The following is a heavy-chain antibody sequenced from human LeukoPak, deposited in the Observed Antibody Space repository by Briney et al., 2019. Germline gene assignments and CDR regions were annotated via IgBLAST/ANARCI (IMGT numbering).Heavy chain of an antibody. Sequence: GRSLRLSCAASGFTFRNYAMHWVRQVPGKGLEWVAVISSDESNKYYADSVKGRFTISRDNSKNTLYLQMNSLRAEDTAEYYCARDTSTTLDYWGQGTLVTVSS. CDR1: GFTFRNYA. CDR3: ARDTSTTLDY. CDR2: ISSDESNK. D-gene: IGHD2-15*01. V-gene: IGHV3-30*04. J-gene: IGHJ4*02.